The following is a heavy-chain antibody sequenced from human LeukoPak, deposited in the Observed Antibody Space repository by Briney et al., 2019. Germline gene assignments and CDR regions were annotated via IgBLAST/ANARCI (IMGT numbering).Heavy chain of an antibody. J-gene: IGHJ5*01. CDR1: GGSISGYY. CDR2: INTSGTT. D-gene: IGHD2/OR15-2a*01. V-gene: IGHV4-4*07. CDR3: ARGLSASYDFNWFDS. Sequence: MPSETLSLTCTVSGGSISGYYWSWIRQRAGKGPEWMGRINTSGTTRYDPSLKSRVTMSVDTSKNQFSLKLTSVTAADTAVYYCARGLSASYDFNWFDSWGQGTLVTVSS.